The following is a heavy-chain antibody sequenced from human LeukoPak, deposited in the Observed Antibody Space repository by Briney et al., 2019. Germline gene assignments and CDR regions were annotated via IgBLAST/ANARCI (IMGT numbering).Heavy chain of an antibody. CDR1: GYTFTGYY. CDR3: ARAQVDRIVVVASWFDP. V-gene: IGHV1-2*06. D-gene: IGHD3-22*01. J-gene: IGHJ5*02. CDR2: TNPNSGGT. Sequence: ASVKVSCKASGYTFTGYYMHWVRQAPGQGLEWMGRTNPNSGGTNYAQKFQGRVTMTRDTSISTAYMELSRLRSDDTAVYYCARAQVDRIVVVASWFDPWGQGTLVTVSS.